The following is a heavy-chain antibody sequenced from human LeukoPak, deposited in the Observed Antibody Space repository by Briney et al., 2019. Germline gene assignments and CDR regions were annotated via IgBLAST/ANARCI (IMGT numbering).Heavy chain of an antibody. CDR3: ARGEDSSSRWGKDVFDI. CDR1: GGTFGTYG. J-gene: IGHJ3*02. D-gene: IGHD6-13*01. V-gene: IGHV1-69*06. CDR2: TIPLFGTA. Sequence: SVKVSCKASGGTFGTYGLSWVRQAPGQGLEWMGGTIPLFGTANCAPDFQGRVTMTADKVLNVAYLELTSLRSEDTAVYYCARGEDSSSRWGKDVFDIWGLGTMVIVSS.